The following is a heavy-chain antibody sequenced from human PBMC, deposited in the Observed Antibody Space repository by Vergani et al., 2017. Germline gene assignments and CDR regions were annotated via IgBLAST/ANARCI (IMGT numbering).Heavy chain of an antibody. CDR2: MNPNSGNT. CDR1: GYTFTSYD. CDR3: AKILTGSGSRRYYYGMDV. V-gene: IGHV1-8*01. D-gene: IGHD3-10*01. J-gene: IGHJ6*02. Sequence: QVQLVQSGAEVKKPGASVKVSCKASGYTFTSYDINWVRQATGQGLEWMGWMNPNSGNTGYAQKFQGRVTMTRNTSISTAYMELSSLRSEDTAVYYCAKILTGSGSRRYYYGMDVWGQGTTVTVSS.